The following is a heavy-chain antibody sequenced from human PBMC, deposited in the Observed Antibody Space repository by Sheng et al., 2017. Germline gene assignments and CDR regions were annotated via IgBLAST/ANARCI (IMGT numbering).Heavy chain of an antibody. Sequence: QVQLQQWGAGLLKPSETLSLTCAVYGGSFSGYYWSWIRQPPGKGLEWIGEINHSGSTNYNPSLKSRVTISVDTSKNQFSLKLSSVTAADTAVYYCARTTMVRGVMITFDYWGQGTLVTVSS. CDR3: ARTTMVRGVMITFDY. CDR2: INHSGST. CDR1: GGSFSGYY. V-gene: IGHV4-34*01. D-gene: IGHD3-10*01. J-gene: IGHJ4*02.